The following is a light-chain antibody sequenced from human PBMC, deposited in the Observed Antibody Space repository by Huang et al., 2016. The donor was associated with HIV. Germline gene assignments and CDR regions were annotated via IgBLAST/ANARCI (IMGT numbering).Light chain of an antibody. V-gene: IGKV1-9*01. J-gene: IGKJ5*01. CDR1: QDINTN. CDR2: AAS. CDR3: QQLDTYPIT. Sequence: IQLTQSPSSLSASVGDRVTITCLASQDINTNLAWYQQKPGKAPKVLIYAASTLQSGVPSRFSGSAYGIYFSLTINNLQPEDFATYYCQQLDTYPITFGQGTRLDI.